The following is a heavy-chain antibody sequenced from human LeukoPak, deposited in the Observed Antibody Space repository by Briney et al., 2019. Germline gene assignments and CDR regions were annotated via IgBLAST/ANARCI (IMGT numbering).Heavy chain of an antibody. CDR2: IYTSGST. J-gene: IGHJ4*02. CDR1: GGSISTYY. Sequence: SETLSLTCTVSGGSISTYYWSWIRQPAGKGLEWIGRIYTSGSTNYNPSLRSRVTMSVDTSKNQFSLKLSSVTAADTAVYYCARGRYGWLPFDYWGQGTLVTVSS. CDR3: ARGRYGWLPFDY. D-gene: IGHD3-16*01. V-gene: IGHV4-4*07.